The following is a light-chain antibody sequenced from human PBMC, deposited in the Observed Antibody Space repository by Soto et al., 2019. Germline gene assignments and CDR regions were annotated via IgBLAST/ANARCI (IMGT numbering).Light chain of an antibody. J-gene: IGKJ1*01. CDR2: DAS. CDR1: QTISNW. V-gene: IGKV1-5*01. Sequence: DIPMTQSPFTLSASVGDRVTITCRASQTISNWLAWYQQKPGKAPKLLIYDASSLQSGVPLRFSGSGSGTEFTLAISSLQPDDFATYYCQQYKSHSWTFGQGTKVEIK. CDR3: QQYKSHSWT.